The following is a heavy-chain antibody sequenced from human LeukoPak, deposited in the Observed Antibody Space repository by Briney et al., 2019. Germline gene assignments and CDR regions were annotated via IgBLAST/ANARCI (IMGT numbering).Heavy chain of an antibody. V-gene: IGHV4-39*01. CDR2: IYYSGST. CDR1: GGSISSSSYY. Sequence: PSETLSLTCTVSGGSISSSSYYWGWLRQPPGKGLEWIGSIYYSGSTYYNPSLKSRVTISVDTSKNQFSLKLSSVTAADTAVYYCARHYYGSGSYYNVGWFDPSGQGTLVTVSS. D-gene: IGHD3-10*01. J-gene: IGHJ5*02. CDR3: ARHYYGSGSYYNVGWFDP.